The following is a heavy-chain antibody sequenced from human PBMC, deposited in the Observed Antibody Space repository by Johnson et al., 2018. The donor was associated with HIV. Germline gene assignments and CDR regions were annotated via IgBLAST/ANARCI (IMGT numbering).Heavy chain of an antibody. CDR3: AKDRDYYGSGLI. CDR2: ISYDGSNK. D-gene: IGHD3-10*01. J-gene: IGHJ3*02. Sequence: QVQLVESGGGVVQPGRSLRLSCAASGFTFSSYAMHWVRQAPGKGLEWVAVISYDGSNKYYADSGKGRFTISRDNSKNTLYLQMNSLRAEDTAVYYCAKDRDYYGSGLIWGQGTMVTVSS. V-gene: IGHV3-30-3*01. CDR1: GFTFSSYA.